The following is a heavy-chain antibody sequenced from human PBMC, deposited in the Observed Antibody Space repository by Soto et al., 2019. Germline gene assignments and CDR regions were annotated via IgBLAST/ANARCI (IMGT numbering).Heavy chain of an antibody. CDR1: GFTFSNFG. V-gene: IGHV3-30*18. D-gene: IGHD2-15*01. J-gene: IGHJ4*02. CDR3: VKGSEVARQELDH. CDR2: ISSDGGDK. Sequence: QVQLVESGGGVVQPGRSPRLSCAASGFTFSNFGMHWVRQAPGKGLEWVAAISSDGGDKYYSHSVKDRFTISRDNSKNTLFPQMNSLRVEDTAVYYCVKGSEVARQELDHWGQGILVTVSS.